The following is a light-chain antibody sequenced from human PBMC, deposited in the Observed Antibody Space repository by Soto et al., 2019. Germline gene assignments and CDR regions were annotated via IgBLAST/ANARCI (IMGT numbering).Light chain of an antibody. CDR1: QSLLHSDGKTY. CDR2: EVS. Sequence: DIVMTQAPLSLSVTPGQPASISCKSSQSLLHSDGKTYLPWYLQKPGQPPQLLMYEVSFRFSGVPDRFRGSGSGPDFTLSISRMEAADVGIYYCMQATQPLLTFGGGTKVDIK. V-gene: IGKV2-29*03. CDR3: MQATQPLLT. J-gene: IGKJ4*01.